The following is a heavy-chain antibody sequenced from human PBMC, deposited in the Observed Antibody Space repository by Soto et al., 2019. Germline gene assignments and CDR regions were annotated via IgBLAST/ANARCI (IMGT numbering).Heavy chain of an antibody. J-gene: IGHJ6*02. Sequence: GASVKVSCKASGYTFTGYYMHWVRQAPGQGLEWMGWINPNSGGTNYAQKFQGRFTISRDNSKNTLYLQMNSLRTEDTAVYYCARDYYRFNSGYGFSMDVWGQGTTVTVSS. V-gene: IGHV1-2*02. D-gene: IGHD5-12*01. CDR2: INPNSGGT. CDR3: ARDYYRFNSGYGFSMDV. CDR1: GYTFTGYY.